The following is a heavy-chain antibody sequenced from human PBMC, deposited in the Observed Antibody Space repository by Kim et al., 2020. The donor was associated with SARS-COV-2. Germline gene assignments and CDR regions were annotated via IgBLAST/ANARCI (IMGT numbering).Heavy chain of an antibody. V-gene: IGHV3-30*01. CDR3: ARDSYGMDV. Sequence: SNKYSVDSGKGRLTISRDNSKNTLYLQMNSLRAEDTAVYYCARDSYGMDVWGQGTTVTVSS. CDR2: SNK. J-gene: IGHJ6*02.